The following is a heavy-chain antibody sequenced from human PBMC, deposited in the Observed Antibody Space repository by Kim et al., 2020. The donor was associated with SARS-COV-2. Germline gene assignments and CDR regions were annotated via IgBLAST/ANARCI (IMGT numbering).Heavy chain of an antibody. D-gene: IGHD2-15*01. V-gene: IGHV3-33*01. CDR3: ARDRTVVAPPYYYYYGMDV. J-gene: IGHJ6*02. CDR1: GFTFSSYG. CDR2: IWYDGSNK. Sequence: GGSLRLSCAASGFTFSSYGMHWVRQAPGKGLEWVAVIWYDGSNKYYADSVKGRFTISRDNSKNTLYLQMNSLRAEDTAVYYCARDRTVVAPPYYYYYGMDVWGQGTTVTVSS.